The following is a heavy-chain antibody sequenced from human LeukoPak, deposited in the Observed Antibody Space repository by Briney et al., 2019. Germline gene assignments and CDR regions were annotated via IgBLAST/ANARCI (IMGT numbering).Heavy chain of an antibody. J-gene: IGHJ5*02. CDR1: GGSISSSSYY. CDR3: ARQPLYDYVWGSYRSNWFDP. D-gene: IGHD3-16*02. Sequence: SETLSLTCTVSGGSISSSSYYWGWIRQPPGKGLEWIGSIYYSGSTYYSPSLKSRVTISVDTSKNQFSLKLSSVTAADTAVYYCARQPLYDYVWGSYRSNWFDPWGQGTLVTVSS. CDR2: IYYSGST. V-gene: IGHV4-39*01.